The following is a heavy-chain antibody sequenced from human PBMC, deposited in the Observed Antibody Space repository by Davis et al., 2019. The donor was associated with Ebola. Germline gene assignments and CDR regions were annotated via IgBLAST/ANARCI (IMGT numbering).Heavy chain of an antibody. V-gene: IGHV5-51*01. CDR3: ARQRMTTVTSIDY. Sequence: GESLKISCKGSGYSFTSYWIAWVRQMPGKGLECMGIIYPGDSETRYSPSFQGQVTISADKSITTAYLQWSSLKASDTAMYYCARQRMTTVTSIDYWGQGTLVTVSS. CDR2: IYPGDSET. J-gene: IGHJ4*02. D-gene: IGHD4-17*01. CDR1: GYSFTSYW.